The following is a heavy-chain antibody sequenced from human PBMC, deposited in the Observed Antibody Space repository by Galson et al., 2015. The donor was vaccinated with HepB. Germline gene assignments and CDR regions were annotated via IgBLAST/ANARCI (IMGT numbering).Heavy chain of an antibody. Sequence: SLRLSCAASGFTFSNSAMSWVRQGPGKGLEWVSAVSGNPGSRFYANSVGGRFTVSRDNSKNTVFLQMNSLRAEDTGVYFCAKEARYWYGSGSHLVVWGQGTTVTVSS. J-gene: IGHJ6*02. V-gene: IGHV3-23*01. CDR1: GFTFSNSA. D-gene: IGHD3-10*01. CDR2: VSGNPGSR. CDR3: AKEARYWYGSGSHLVV.